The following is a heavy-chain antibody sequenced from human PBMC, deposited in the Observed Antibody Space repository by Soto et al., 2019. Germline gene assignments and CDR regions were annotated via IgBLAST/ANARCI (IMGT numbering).Heavy chain of an antibody. V-gene: IGHV1-3*04. CDR2: INTANGNR. Sequence: QVQFVQSGAEVKKPGASVKVSCKASGYSFTKYAMHWVRQAPGQRLEWMGWINTANGNRKYSQQFPGRVTIARDTPATTVYMELSSLTSEDTAVYYCARKTVESEYDILTGYPLDIWGQGTMVIVSS. J-gene: IGHJ3*02. D-gene: IGHD3-9*01. CDR1: GYSFTKYA. CDR3: ARKTVESEYDILTGYPLDI.